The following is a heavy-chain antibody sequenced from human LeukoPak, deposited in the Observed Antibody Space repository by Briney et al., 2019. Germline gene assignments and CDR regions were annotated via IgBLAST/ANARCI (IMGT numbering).Heavy chain of an antibody. CDR3: ARDSGYCSSTSCYSWFDP. CDR1: GGSISSGGYS. V-gene: IGHV4-30-2*01. Sequence: PSETLSLTCAVSGGSISSGGYSWSWIRQPPGKGLEWNGYIYHSGSTYYNPSLKTRVTISVDRSKNQFSLKLSSVPAADTAVYYCARDSGYCSSTSCYSWFDPWGQGTLVTVSS. J-gene: IGHJ5*02. D-gene: IGHD2-2*03. CDR2: IYHSGST.